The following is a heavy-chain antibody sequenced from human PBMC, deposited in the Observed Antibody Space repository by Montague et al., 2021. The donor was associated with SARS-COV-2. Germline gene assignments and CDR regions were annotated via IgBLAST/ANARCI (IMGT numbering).Heavy chain of an antibody. D-gene: IGHD1-20*01. Sequence: SETLSLTCAVYGGSLSDYYWSWIRQPPGKGLEWIGEINHSGSTNYNPSLKSRVTISLDTSKNQFSLKLSSVTAADTAVYYCARGRLRYNWRDETSYYYGMDVWGQGTTVTVSS. CDR1: GGSLSDYY. CDR3: ARGRLRYNWRDETSYYYGMDV. V-gene: IGHV4-34*01. J-gene: IGHJ6*02. CDR2: INHSGST.